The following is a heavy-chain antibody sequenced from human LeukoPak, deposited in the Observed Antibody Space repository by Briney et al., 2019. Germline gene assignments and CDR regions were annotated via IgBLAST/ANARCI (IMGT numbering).Heavy chain of an antibody. CDR1: WLSLITSGVA. Sequence: SGPTLVNPPQTLTLTCTFSWLSLITSGVAVGWIRQPPGKPLEWLALIYWDDDKLYSPALKRRLTITKDTAKNQVVLTMTNMDPVDTATYYCAQNFGGLDYWGQGTLVTVSS. CDR2: IYWDDDK. V-gene: IGHV2-5*02. CDR3: AQNFGGLDY. J-gene: IGHJ4*02. D-gene: IGHD4-23*01.